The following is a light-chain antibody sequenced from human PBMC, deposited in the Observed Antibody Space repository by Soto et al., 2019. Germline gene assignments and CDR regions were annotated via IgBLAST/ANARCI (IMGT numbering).Light chain of an antibody. CDR3: SSYTSSSTYV. J-gene: IGLJ1*01. CDR1: SSDVGGYNS. Sequence: QPALTQPASVSGSPGQSITISCTGTSSDVGGYNSVSWYQQHPGKAPKLMIYNVSNRPSGISDRFSGSRSGNTASLTISGLQAEDEADYYCSSYTSSSTYVFGTGTKVTVL. CDR2: NVS. V-gene: IGLV2-14*03.